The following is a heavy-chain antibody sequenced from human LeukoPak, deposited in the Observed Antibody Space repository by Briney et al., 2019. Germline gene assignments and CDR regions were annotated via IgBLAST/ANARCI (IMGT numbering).Heavy chain of an antibody. D-gene: IGHD3-9*01. CDR1: GFTFSSYE. J-gene: IGHJ3*02. CDR2: IKQDGSET. Sequence: GGSLRLSCVAYGFTFSSYEMNWVRQAPGKGPECVANIKQDGSETHYVDSVKGRFTIFRDNAKNSLSLQMNSLRVEDTAMYYCATYWRYFDWLLLDTWGLGTMVTVSS. V-gene: IGHV3-7*05. CDR3: ATYWRYFDWLLLDT.